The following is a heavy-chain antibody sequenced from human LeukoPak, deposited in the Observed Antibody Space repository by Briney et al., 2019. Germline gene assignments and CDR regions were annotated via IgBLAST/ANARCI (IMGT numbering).Heavy chain of an antibody. Sequence: PGGSLRLSCAASGFSLSGYWMSWVRQAPGKGLEWVARLHADGSEKYYVDSVKGRFTISRDNAKNSLYLQMNSLRVEDTAVYYCARGGYSFDYPGQGTLVTVSS. V-gene: IGHV3-7*01. D-gene: IGHD5-12*01. CDR1: GFSLSGYW. J-gene: IGHJ4*02. CDR2: LHADGSEK. CDR3: ARGGYSFDY.